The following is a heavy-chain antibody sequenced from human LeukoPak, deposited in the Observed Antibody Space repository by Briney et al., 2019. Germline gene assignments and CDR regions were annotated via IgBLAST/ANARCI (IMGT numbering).Heavy chain of an antibody. CDR1: GYTFTGYY. CDR2: INPNSGGT. V-gene: IGHV1-2*06. D-gene: IGHD6-19*01. CDR3: ARGSSYSSGWIDY. J-gene: IGHJ4*02. Sequence: GASVKVSCKASGYTFTGYYMHWVRQAPGQGLEWMGRINPNSGGTNYAQKFQGRVTMTRDTSISTAYMELSRLRSDDTAVYYWARGSSYSSGWIDYWGQGTLVTVSS.